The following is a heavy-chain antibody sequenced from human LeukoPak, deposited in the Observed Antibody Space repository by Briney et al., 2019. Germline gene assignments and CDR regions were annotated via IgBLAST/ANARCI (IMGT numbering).Heavy chain of an antibody. CDR1: GFTFSSYA. CDR3: ARELLNNWFDP. Sequence: GRSLRLSCAASGFTFSSYAMHWVRQAPGKGLEWVAVISYDGSNKYYADSVKGRFTISRDNSKNTLYLQMNSLRAEDTAVYYCARELLNNWFDPWGQGTLVTVSS. CDR2: ISYDGSNK. V-gene: IGHV3-30*01. J-gene: IGHJ5*02.